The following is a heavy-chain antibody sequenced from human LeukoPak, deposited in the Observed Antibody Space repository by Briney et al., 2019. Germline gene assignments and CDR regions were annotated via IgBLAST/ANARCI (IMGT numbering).Heavy chain of an antibody. CDR1: GGSISSSSYY. CDR2: IYYSGST. Sequence: SETLSLTCTVSGGSISSSSYYWGWIRQPPGKGLEWIGYIYYSGSTNYNPSLKSRVTISVDTSKNQFSLKLSSVTAADTAVYYCARDPHDYYDSSGYYAAPTYFDYWGQGTLVTVSS. CDR3: ARDPHDYYDSSGYYAAPTYFDY. D-gene: IGHD3-22*01. J-gene: IGHJ4*02. V-gene: IGHV4-61*01.